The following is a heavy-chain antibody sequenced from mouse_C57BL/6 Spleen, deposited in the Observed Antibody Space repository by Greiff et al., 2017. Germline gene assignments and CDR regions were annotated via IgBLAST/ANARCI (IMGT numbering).Heavy chain of an antibody. V-gene: IGHV1-66*01. D-gene: IGHD1-1*01. CDR1: GYSFTSYY. J-gene: IGHJ2*01. Sequence: QVQLKESGPELVKPGASVKISCKASGYSFTSYYIHWVKQRPGQGLEWIGWIYPGSGNTKYNEKFKGKATLTADTSSSTAYMQLSSLTSEDSAVYYCARDYGHYFDYWGQGTTLTVSS. CDR2: IYPGSGNT. CDR3: ARDYGHYFDY.